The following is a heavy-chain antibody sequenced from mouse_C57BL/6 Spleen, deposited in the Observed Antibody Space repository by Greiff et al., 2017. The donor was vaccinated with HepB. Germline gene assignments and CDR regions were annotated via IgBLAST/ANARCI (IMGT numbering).Heavy chain of an antibody. V-gene: IGHV5-17*01. CDR1: GFTFSDYG. CDR2: ISSGSSTI. Sequence: EVHLVESGGGLVKPGGSLKLSCAASGFTFSDYGMHWVRQAPEKGLEWVAYISSGSSTIYYADTVKGRFTISRDNAKNTLFLQMTSLRSEDTAMYYCARSPITTRGYFDYWGQGTTLTVSS. CDR3: ARSPITTRGYFDY. D-gene: IGHD1-2*01. J-gene: IGHJ2*01.